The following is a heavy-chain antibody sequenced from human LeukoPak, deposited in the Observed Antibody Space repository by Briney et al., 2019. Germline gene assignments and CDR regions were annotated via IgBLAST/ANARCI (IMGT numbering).Heavy chain of an antibody. Sequence: SETLSLTCTASGGSISSYYWSWIRQPPGKGLEWIGYIYYSGSTNYNPSLKSRVTISVDTSKNQFSLKLSSVTAADTAVYYCARDRVYYMDVWGKGTTVTVSS. CDR3: ARDRVYYMDV. J-gene: IGHJ6*03. CDR2: IYYSGST. CDR1: GGSISSYY. V-gene: IGHV4-59*01.